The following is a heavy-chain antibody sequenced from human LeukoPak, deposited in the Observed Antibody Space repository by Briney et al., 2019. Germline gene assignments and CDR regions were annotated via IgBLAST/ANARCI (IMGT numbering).Heavy chain of an antibody. Sequence: GASVKVSCKSSGHTFTDYYMHWVRQAPGQGLEWMGRINPNSGGTNYAQKFQGRVTMTRDTSISTAYMELSRLRSDDTAVYYCAASLGDYYDSSGYYYNYYMDVWGKGTTVTVSS. D-gene: IGHD3-22*01. CDR2: INPNSGGT. CDR3: AASLGDYYDSSGYYYNYYMDV. J-gene: IGHJ6*03. CDR1: GHTFTDYY. V-gene: IGHV1-2*06.